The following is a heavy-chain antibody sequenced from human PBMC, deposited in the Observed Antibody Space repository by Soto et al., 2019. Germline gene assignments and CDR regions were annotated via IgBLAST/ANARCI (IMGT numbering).Heavy chain of an antibody. CDR2: IYYSGST. Sequence: NPSETLSLTCTVSGGSVSSGSYYWSWVRQPPGKGLEWIGYIYYSGSTRYNPSLKSRVTISVDTSKNQFSLKLTSVTAADTAVYYCARVGVLRFLEWSIDYWGQGTLVTVSS. V-gene: IGHV4-61*01. CDR1: GGSVSSGSYY. J-gene: IGHJ4*02. D-gene: IGHD3-3*01. CDR3: ARVGVLRFLEWSIDY.